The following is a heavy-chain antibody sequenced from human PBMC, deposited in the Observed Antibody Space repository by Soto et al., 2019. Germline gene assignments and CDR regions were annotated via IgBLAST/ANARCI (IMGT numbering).Heavy chain of an antibody. J-gene: IGHJ3*02. CDR3: ARGGSSWYTDDAFDI. CDR2: VNHSGSS. CDR1: GASFSGYY. D-gene: IGHD6-13*01. V-gene: IGHV4-34*01. Sequence: SETLSLTCAVFGASFSGYYWSWIRQPPGKGLEWIGEVNHSGSSDYNPSLKSRVTISVDTSKNQFSLKLSSATAADTAVYYCARGGSSWYTDDAFDIWGQGTMVTVSS.